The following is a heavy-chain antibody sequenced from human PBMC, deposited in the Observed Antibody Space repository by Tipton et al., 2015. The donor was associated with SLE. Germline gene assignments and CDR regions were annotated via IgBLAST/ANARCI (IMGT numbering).Heavy chain of an antibody. D-gene: IGHD6-13*01. CDR3: ARQGFDSSPWYAY. Sequence: TLSLTCSVSGGSISRYYWSWIRKPPGKGLEWIGNKYYTGNTIYNPSLKSRITISGDTSKNQFSLKLTSVTAADTAIYYCARQGFDSSPWYAYWGQGILVTVSS. CDR1: GGSISRYY. J-gene: IGHJ4*02. CDR2: KYYTGNT. V-gene: IGHV4-59*08.